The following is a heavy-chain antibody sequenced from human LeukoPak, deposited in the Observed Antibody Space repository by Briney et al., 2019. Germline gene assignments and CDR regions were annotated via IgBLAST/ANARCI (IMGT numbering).Heavy chain of an antibody. Sequence: PGGSLRLSCAASGFTFSNYAMHWVRQAPGKGLVWVAVISSDGNNKFYADSVKGRFTISRDNSMNTLYVQMNSLRAEDTDVYYCARVVVSSSSDYFDYWGQGTLVTVSS. D-gene: IGHD6-6*01. V-gene: IGHV3-30*04. CDR1: GFTFSNYA. CDR2: ISSDGNNK. J-gene: IGHJ4*02. CDR3: ARVVVSSSSDYFDY.